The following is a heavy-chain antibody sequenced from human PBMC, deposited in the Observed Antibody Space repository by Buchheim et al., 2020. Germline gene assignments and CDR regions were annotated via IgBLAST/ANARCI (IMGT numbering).Heavy chain of an antibody. CDR1: GFTFSSYW. J-gene: IGHJ4*02. V-gene: IGHV3-7*01. CDR3: AKLSRGVVVVAATDY. CDR2: IKQDGSEK. Sequence: EVQLVESGGGLVQPGGSLRLSCAASGFTFSSYWMSWVRQAPGKGLEWVANIKQDGSEKYYVDSVKGRFTISRANAKNSLYLQMNSLRAEDTAVYYCAKLSRGVVVVAATDYWGQGTL. D-gene: IGHD2-15*01.